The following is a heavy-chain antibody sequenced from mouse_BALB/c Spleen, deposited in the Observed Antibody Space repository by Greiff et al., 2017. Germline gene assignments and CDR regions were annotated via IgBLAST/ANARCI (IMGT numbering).Heavy chain of an antibody. CDR1: GFTFSSYA. Sequence: EVKLVESGGGLVKPGGSLKLSCAASGFTFSSYAMSWVRQTPEKRLEWVASISSGGSTYYPDSVKGRFTISRDNARNILYLQMSSLRSEDTAMYYCASPYRYDPYYFDYWGQGTTLTVSS. J-gene: IGHJ2*01. V-gene: IGHV5-6-5*01. CDR2: ISSGGST. D-gene: IGHD2-14*01. CDR3: ASPYRYDPYYFDY.